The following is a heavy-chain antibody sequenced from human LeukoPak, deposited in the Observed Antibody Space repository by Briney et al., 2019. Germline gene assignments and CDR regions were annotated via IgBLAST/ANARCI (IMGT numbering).Heavy chain of an antibody. D-gene: IGHD6-13*01. CDR1: GGSISSSSYY. J-gene: IGHJ4*02. Sequence: PSETLSLTCTVSGGSISSSSYYWGWIRQPPGKGLEWIGSIYYSGSTYYNPSLKSRVTISVDTSKNQFSLKLSSVTAADTAVYYCARFVAAAAVPYYFDYWGQGTPVTVSS. V-gene: IGHV4-39*01. CDR3: ARFVAAAAVPYYFDY. CDR2: IYYSGST.